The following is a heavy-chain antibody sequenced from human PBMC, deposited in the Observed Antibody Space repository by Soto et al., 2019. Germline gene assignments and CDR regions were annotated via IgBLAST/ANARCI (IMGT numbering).Heavy chain of an antibody. Sequence: SETLSLTCAVYGGSFSGYYWTWIRQPPGKGLEWIGYIHYTGSTNYNPSLKSRVTISVDTSRNQFSLKLSSVTAADTAVYYCARGYHYYDSSGYDKWDAFDIWGQGTMVTVSS. D-gene: IGHD3-22*01. J-gene: IGHJ3*02. V-gene: IGHV4-59*01. CDR1: GGSFSGYY. CDR3: ARGYHYYDSSGYDKWDAFDI. CDR2: IHYTGST.